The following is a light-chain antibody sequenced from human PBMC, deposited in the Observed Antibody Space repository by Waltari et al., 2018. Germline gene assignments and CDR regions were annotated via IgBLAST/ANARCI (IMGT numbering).Light chain of an antibody. CDR3: QQYYSTPPVT. CDR1: QSVLYSSNNKNY. Sequence: DIVMTQSPDSLAVSLGERATINCKSSQSVLYSSNNKNYLAWYQQKPGPPPKLLLYWASTRESGVPDRFSGSGSGTDFTLTISSLQAEDVAVYYCQQYYSTPPVTFGQGTKLEIK. V-gene: IGKV4-1*01. J-gene: IGKJ2*01. CDR2: WAS.